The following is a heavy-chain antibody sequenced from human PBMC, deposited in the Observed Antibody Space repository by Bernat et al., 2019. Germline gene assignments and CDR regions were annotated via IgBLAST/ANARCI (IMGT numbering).Heavy chain of an antibody. V-gene: IGHV4-31*03. Sequence: QVQLQESGPGLVKPSQTLSLTCTVSGCSISSGGYYWSWIRQHPGKGLEWIGYIYYSGSTYYNPSLKSRVTISVDTSKNQFSLKLSSVTAADTAVYYCARDPGYSSGWRYYYGMDVWGQGTTVTVSS. CDR3: ARDPGYSSGWRYYYGMDV. CDR1: GCSISSGGYY. J-gene: IGHJ6*02. CDR2: IYYSGST. D-gene: IGHD6-19*01.